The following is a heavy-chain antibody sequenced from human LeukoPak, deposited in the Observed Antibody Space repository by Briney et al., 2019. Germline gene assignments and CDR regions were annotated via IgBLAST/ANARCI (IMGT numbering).Heavy chain of an antibody. J-gene: IGHJ4*02. Sequence: SETLSLTCTVSGGSINSYYWSWIRQPPGKGLEWIGYIYYSGSTNYNPSLKSRVTISVDTSKNQVSLKLGSVTAADTAVYYCARGGGPWYSYGYAYWGQGTLVTVSS. CDR1: GGSINSYY. CDR2: IYYSGST. V-gene: IGHV4-59*12. D-gene: IGHD5-18*01. CDR3: ARGGGPWYSYGYAY.